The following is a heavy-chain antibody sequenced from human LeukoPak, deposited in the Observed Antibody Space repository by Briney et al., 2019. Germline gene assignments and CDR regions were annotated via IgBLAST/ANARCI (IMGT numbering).Heavy chain of an antibody. CDR2: VDHSGRS. D-gene: IGHD1-26*01. CDR3: ARTSWGVGATTKYYYYMDV. Sequence: PSETLSLTCAVYGGSFSGFYWSWIRQPPGKGLEWIGDVDHSGRSYFNPSLKSRLTISVDTSKNQFSLKLSSVTAADTAVYYCARTSWGVGATTKYYYYMDVWGKGTTVTVSS. J-gene: IGHJ6*03. CDR1: GGSFSGFY. V-gene: IGHV4-34*01.